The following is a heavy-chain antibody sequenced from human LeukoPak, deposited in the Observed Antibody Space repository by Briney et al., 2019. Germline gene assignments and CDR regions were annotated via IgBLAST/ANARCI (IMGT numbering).Heavy chain of an antibody. J-gene: IGHJ4*02. CDR2: ISGSGGST. CDR3: ARRGYFYGSGSYYPLDS. D-gene: IGHD3-10*01. CDR1: GFTFSSYA. V-gene: IGHV3-23*01. Sequence: GGSLRLSCAASGFTFSSYAMSWVRQAPGKGLEWVSAISGSGGSTYYADSVKGRFTISRDNSKNTLYLQMNSLRAEDTAVYYCARRGYFYGSGSYYPLDSWGQGTLVTASS.